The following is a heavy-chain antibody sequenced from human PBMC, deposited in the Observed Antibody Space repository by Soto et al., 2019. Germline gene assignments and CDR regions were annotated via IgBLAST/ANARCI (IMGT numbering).Heavy chain of an antibody. Sequence: PSETLSLTCAVSGGSFTSNNWWTWVRQPPGQGLEWIGEIYRTGSTNYNPSLKSRVTISLDKSENQFSLKVTSLTAADTAVYYCVGARYGGVGATYSESWGQGALVTVSS. V-gene: IGHV4-4*02. D-gene: IGHD1-26*01. CDR2: IYRTGST. J-gene: IGHJ4*02. CDR1: GGSFTSNNW. CDR3: VGARYGGVGATYSES.